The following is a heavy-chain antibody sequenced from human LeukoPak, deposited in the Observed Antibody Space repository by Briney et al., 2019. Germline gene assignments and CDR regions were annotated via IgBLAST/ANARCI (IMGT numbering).Heavy chain of an antibody. CDR1: GFTLSSYW. CDR3: ARGGWGTAIDY. V-gene: IGHV3-74*01. J-gene: IGHJ4*02. D-gene: IGHD1-7*01. CDR2: INNDGSST. Sequence: GGSLRLSCAASGFTLSSYWMHWVRQAPGKGLVWVSRINNDGSSTTYADSVKGRFTISRDNAKNTLDLQMNSLTAEDTAVYYCARGGWGTAIDYLGQGTLVTVSS.